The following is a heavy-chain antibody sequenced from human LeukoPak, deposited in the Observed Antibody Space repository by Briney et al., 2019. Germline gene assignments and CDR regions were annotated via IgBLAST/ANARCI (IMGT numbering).Heavy chain of an antibody. CDR2: ISSSSSTI. J-gene: IGHJ4*02. CDR1: GFTFSSYN. V-gene: IGHV3-48*04. CDR3: ARERYSSSWPFFDY. Sequence: GGSLRLSCAASGFTFSSYNMKWVRQAPGKGLEWVSYISSSSSTIYYADSVKGRFTISRDNAKNSLYLQMNSLRAEDAAVYYCARERYSSSWPFFDYWGQGTLVTVSS. D-gene: IGHD6-13*01.